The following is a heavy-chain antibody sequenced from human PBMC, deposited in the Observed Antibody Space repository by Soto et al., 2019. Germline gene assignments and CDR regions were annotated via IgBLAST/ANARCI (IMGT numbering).Heavy chain of an antibody. D-gene: IGHD3-22*01. CDR3: ARPGIHYYDFSGPIGGGNDFVT. J-gene: IGHJ3*02. V-gene: IGHV5-10-1*01. Sequence: GESLKVSCKGSGYSFTSYWISWVRQMPGKGLEWMGRIDPSDSYTNYSPSFQGHVTISADKSISTAYLQWSSLKASDTAMYYCARPGIHYYDFSGPIGGGNDFVTWGQAIMVTV. CDR2: IDPSDSYT. CDR1: GYSFTSYW.